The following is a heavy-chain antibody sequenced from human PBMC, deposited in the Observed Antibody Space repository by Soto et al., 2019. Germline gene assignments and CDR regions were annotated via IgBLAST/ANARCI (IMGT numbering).Heavy chain of an antibody. J-gene: IGHJ4*02. CDR3: ARDRGGYSSSWSTSLDY. D-gene: IGHD6-13*01. Sequence: QVQLQESGPGLVKPSQTLSLTCTVSGGSISSGGYYWSWIRQHPGKGLEWIGYIYYSGSPYYIPSFKSRATNAVDTSKNQFSLKLSSVTATDTAVYYCARDRGGYSSSWSTSLDYWGQGTLVTVSS. V-gene: IGHV4-31*03. CDR2: IYYSGSP. CDR1: GGSISSGGYY.